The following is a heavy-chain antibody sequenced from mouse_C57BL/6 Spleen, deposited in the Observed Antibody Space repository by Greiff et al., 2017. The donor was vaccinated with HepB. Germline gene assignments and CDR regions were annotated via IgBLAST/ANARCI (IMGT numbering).Heavy chain of an antibody. Sequence: VKLMESGAELVRPGTSVKVSCKASGYAFTNYLIEWVKQRPGQGLEWIGVINPGSGGTNYNEKFKGKATLTADKSSSTAYMQLSSLTSEDSAVYFCARSLITTVVAPFAYWGQGTLVTVSA. CDR3: ARSLITTVVAPFAY. D-gene: IGHD1-1*01. V-gene: IGHV1-54*01. CDR2: INPGSGGT. CDR1: GYAFTNYL. J-gene: IGHJ3*01.